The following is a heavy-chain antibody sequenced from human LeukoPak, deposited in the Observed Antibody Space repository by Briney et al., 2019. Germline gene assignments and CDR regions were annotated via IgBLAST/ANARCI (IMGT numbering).Heavy chain of an antibody. CDR2: IDPSDSYT. J-gene: IGHJ4*02. V-gene: IGHV5-10-1*01. Sequence: GESLKISCKGSGYSFTSYWISWVRQMPGKGLDWMGRIDPSDSYTNYSPSFQGHVTISADKSISTAYLQWSSLKASDTAMCYCARLITGNYYDSSGYGPLRDYWGQGTLVTVSS. CDR3: ARLITGNYYDSSGYGPLRDY. D-gene: IGHD3-22*01. CDR1: GYSFTSYW.